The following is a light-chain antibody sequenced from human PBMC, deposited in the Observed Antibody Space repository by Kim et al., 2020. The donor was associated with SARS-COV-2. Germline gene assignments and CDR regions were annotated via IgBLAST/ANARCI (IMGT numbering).Light chain of an antibody. V-gene: IGLV10-54*04. CDR2: RNN. CDR3: SAWDRSLTAWV. J-gene: IGLJ2*01. CDR1: TNNVGDEG. Sequence: RQTAPLTCTGNTNNVGDEGTAWLQQHQGHPPKLLSYRNNDRPSGISERFSASRSGNTASLTITGLQPEDEADYYCSAWDRSLTAWVFGGGTQLTVL.